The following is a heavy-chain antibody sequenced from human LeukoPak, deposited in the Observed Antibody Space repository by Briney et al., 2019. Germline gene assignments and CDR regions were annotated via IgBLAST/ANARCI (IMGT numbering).Heavy chain of an antibody. Sequence: GGSLRLSCVASGLTFRTYRMNWVRQAPGKGLEWVSYISPGSTTIYYADSVKCRFTISRDNAKNSLYLKTNSLRDEDTAVYYCARGVDYWGQGTLVTVSS. CDR1: GLTFRTYR. V-gene: IGHV3-48*02. CDR3: ARGVDY. CDR2: ISPGSTTI. J-gene: IGHJ4*02.